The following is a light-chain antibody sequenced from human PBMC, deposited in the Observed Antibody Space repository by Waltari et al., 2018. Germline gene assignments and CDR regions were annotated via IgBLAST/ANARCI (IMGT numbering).Light chain of an antibody. Sequence: DFQTTQSPSILSASVGDRVTITCRASQSISTYLAWYQQKPGKAPKLLIYKASTLEGGVPSRFSGSGSGTEFTLTINSLQAEDFATYYCQQYNSYRTFGQGTKVEVK. CDR3: QQYNSYRT. CDR1: QSISTY. CDR2: KAS. V-gene: IGKV1-5*03. J-gene: IGKJ1*01.